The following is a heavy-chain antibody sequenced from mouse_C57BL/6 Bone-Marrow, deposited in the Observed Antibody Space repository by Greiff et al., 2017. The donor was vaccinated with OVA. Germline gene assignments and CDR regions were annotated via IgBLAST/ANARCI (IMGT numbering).Heavy chain of an antibody. V-gene: IGHV1-82*01. J-gene: IGHJ3*01. Sequence: QVQLQQSGPELVKPGASVKISCKASGYAFSSSWMNWVKQRPGKGLEWIGRIYPGDGDTNYNGEFKGKATLTADKSSSTAYMQLSSLTSEDSAVYFCARGRTLFAYWGQGTLVTVSA. CDR1: GYAFSSSW. CDR3: ARGRTLFAY. CDR2: IYPGDGDT.